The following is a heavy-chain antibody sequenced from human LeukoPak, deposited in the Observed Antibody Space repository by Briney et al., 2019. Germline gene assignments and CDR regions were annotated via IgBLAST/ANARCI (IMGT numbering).Heavy chain of an antibody. D-gene: IGHD3-22*01. CDR1: GFSLSTSGVG. V-gene: IGHV2-5*02. CDR3: AHSSYYYDSSGCDAFDI. Sequence: SGPTLVNPTQTLTLTCTFSGFSLSTSGVGVGWIRQPPGKALEWLALIYWDDDKRYSPSLKSRLTITKDTSKNQVVLTMTNMDPVDTATYYCAHSSYYYDSSGCDAFDIWGQGTMVTVSS. CDR2: IYWDDDK. J-gene: IGHJ3*02.